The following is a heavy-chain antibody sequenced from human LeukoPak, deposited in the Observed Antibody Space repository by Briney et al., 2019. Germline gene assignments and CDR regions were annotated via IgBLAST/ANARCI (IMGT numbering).Heavy chain of an antibody. J-gene: IGHJ4*02. CDR1: GLTFSSYS. CDR3: ARDRGSSGWYYFDY. CDR2: ISSSSSTI. D-gene: IGHD6-19*01. Sequence: GGSLRLSCAASGLTFSSYSMNWVRQAPGKGLEWVSYISSSSSTIYYADSVKGRFTISRDNAKNSLYLQMNSLRAEDTAVYYCARDRGSSGWYYFDYWGQGTLVTVSS. V-gene: IGHV3-48*01.